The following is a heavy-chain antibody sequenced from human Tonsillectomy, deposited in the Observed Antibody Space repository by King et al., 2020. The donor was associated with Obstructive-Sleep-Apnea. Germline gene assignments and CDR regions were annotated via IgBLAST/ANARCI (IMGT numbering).Heavy chain of an antibody. CDR1: GGSISSSSYY. CDR3: ARAPVVLWFGELSPYYFDY. CDR2: IYYSGST. Sequence: QLQESGPGLVKPSETLSLTCTVSGGSISSSSYYWGWIRQPPGKGLEWIGSIYYSGSTYYNPSLKSRVTISVDTSKSQFSLKLSSVTAADTAVYYCARAPVVLWFGELSPYYFDYWGQGTLVTVSS. J-gene: IGHJ4*02. V-gene: IGHV4-39*01. D-gene: IGHD3-10*01.